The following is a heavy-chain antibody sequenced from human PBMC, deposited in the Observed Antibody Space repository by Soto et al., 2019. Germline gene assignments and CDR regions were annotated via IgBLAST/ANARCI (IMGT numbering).Heavy chain of an antibody. CDR2: ISGYNSDT. CDR1: GYTFSNFG. D-gene: IGHD5-18*01. J-gene: IGHJ4*02. CDR3: ARDLPNGDTFDS. Sequence: QVQLVQSGAEVRKPGASVKVSCKASGYTFSNFGISWVRQAPGQGLQWMGWISGYNSDTNYAQKFQGRVTITTDTSTSPGYLELLNLRSDDTAVYYCARDLPNGDTFDSWGQGTLITVSS. V-gene: IGHV1-18*01.